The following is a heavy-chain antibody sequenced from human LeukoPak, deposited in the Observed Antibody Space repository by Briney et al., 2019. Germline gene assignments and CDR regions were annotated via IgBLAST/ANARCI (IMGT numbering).Heavy chain of an antibody. CDR3: ATDPNQSTYGMDV. J-gene: IGHJ6*02. CDR1: GFTFSISW. CDR2: INSDESIT. V-gene: IGHV3-74*01. Sequence: GGSLRLSCAASGFTFSISWVHWVRQAPGKGPVWVSRINSDESITSYADSVKGRFTISRDNAKNTLYLQMNSLRVEDTAVYYCATDPNQSTYGMDVWGQGTTVTVSS.